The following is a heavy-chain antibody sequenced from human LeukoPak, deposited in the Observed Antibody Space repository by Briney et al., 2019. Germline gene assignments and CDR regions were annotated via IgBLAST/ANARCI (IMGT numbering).Heavy chain of an antibody. J-gene: IGHJ4*02. CDR2: IYHSGSS. Sequence: SETLSLTCTVSNFSITRGYHWGWIRQPPGKGLEWIGSIYHSGSSYYKPSLKSRITISVDTSKNQFSLKLSSVTAADTAVYYCARVYYYDTSAYAGGYYFDYWGQGTLVTVSS. CDR3: ARVYYYDTSAYAGGYYFDY. D-gene: IGHD3-22*01. CDR1: NFSITRGYH. V-gene: IGHV4-38-2*02.